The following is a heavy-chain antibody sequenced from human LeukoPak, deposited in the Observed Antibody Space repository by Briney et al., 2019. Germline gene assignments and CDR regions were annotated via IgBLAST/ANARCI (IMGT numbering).Heavy chain of an antibody. Sequence: GGSLRLSCAASGFTFSSYSMNWVRQAPGKGLEWVSSISSSSSYIYYADSVKGRFTISRDNAKNSLYLQMNSLRAEDTAVYYCARKMYSSSSDAVRFDPWGQGTLVTVSS. CDR1: GFTFSSYS. J-gene: IGHJ5*02. D-gene: IGHD6-6*01. V-gene: IGHV3-21*01. CDR2: ISSSSSYI. CDR3: ARKMYSSSSDAVRFDP.